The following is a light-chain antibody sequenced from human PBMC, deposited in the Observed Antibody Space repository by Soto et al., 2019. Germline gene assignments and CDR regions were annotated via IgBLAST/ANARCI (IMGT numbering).Light chain of an antibody. V-gene: IGKV1-5*01. J-gene: IGKJ1*01. CDR2: DAS. Sequence: DIQMPQSPSTLSASVGDRVTLTCRASQTINSFLAWYQQTPGKAPTLLIYDASSLQSGVPSRFSGGGSGTEFTLTISSLQPDDFATFHCQQYYRYPWTFGQGTKVEIK. CDR1: QTINSF. CDR3: QQYYRYPWT.